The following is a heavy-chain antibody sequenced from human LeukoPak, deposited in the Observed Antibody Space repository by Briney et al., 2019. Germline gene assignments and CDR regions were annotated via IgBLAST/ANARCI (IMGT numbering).Heavy chain of an antibody. CDR2: ISFDGNNK. V-gene: IGHV3-30*14. CDR1: GFTVSSNY. Sequence: PGGSLRLSCAASGFTVSSNYMSWVRQGPGKGLEWVAVISFDGNNKYYADSVKGRFTISRDNSRNTLSLQMNSLRPEDTAVYYCARGLGGTMVRGVIINRPGWFDPWGQGTLVTVSS. D-gene: IGHD3-10*01. CDR3: ARGLGGTMVRGVIINRPGWFDP. J-gene: IGHJ5*02.